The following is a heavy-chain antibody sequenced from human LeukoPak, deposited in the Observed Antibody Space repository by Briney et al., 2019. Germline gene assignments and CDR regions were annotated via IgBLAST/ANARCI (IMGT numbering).Heavy chain of an antibody. V-gene: IGHV4-38-2*02. D-gene: IGHD3-22*01. CDR3: ARVTGYVIEDYFDY. J-gene: IGHJ4*02. Sequence: SETLSLTCTVSGYSISSGYYWGWIRQPPGKGLEWIGSIYDSGRLYYNPSLKSRVTISVDTSKNQFSLKLRSVTAADTAVYYCARVTGYVIEDYFDYWGQGTLVTVSS. CDR2: IYDSGRL. CDR1: GYSISSGYY.